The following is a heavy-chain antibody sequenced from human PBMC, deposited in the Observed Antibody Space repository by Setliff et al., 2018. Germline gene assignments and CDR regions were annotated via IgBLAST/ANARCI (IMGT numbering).Heavy chain of an antibody. V-gene: IGHV1-18*01. CDR2: ISAYNGNT. Sequence: ASVKVSCKASGYTFTSYGISWVRQAPGQGLEWMGWISAYNGNTNYAQKLQGRVTMTTDTSTSTAYMELRSLRSDDTAVYYCARVPATVTTFYYYYMDVWGKGTTVTVSS. J-gene: IGHJ6*03. CDR3: ARVPATVTTFYYYYMDV. D-gene: IGHD4-17*01. CDR1: GYTFTSYG.